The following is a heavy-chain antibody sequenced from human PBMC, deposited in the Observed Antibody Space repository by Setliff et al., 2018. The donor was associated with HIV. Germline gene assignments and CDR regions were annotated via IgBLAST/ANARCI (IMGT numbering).Heavy chain of an antibody. CDR1: GVSVGSGVYY. V-gene: IGHV4-31*03. CDR3: ATRPRIAARPFDY. J-gene: IGHJ4*02. Sequence: PSETLSLTCSVSGVSVGSGVYYWHWIRQHPEKALEWIGYIFHSGDTYYNPSLKSRISMSVDTSKNQFSLELTSLTAADTAVYYCATRPRIAARPFDYWGQGMLVTVSS. D-gene: IGHD6-6*01. CDR2: IFHSGDT.